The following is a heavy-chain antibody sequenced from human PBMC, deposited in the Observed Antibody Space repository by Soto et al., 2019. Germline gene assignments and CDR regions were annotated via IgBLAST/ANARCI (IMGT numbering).Heavy chain of an antibody. V-gene: IGHV1-69*01. CDR3: ARPSYSGYDFGGYDY. D-gene: IGHD5-12*01. CDR2: IIPIFGTA. Sequence: QVQLVQSGAEVKKPGSSVKVSCKASGGTFSGYAISWVRQAPGQGLEWMGGIIPIFGTANYAQKFQGRVTITADESTSTAYMELSSLRSEDTAVYYCARPSYSGYDFGGYDYWGQGTLVTVSS. CDR1: GGTFSGYA. J-gene: IGHJ4*02.